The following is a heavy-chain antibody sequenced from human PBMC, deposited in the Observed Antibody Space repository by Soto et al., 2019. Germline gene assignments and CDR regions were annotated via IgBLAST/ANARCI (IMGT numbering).Heavy chain of an antibody. CDR3: VRGSGGFDY. CDR1: GFTFSGHW. CDR2: INNDGSDR. J-gene: IGHJ4*02. V-gene: IGHV3-74*01. Sequence: GGSLRLSCAASGFTFSGHWMHWVRQAPGRGLVWVSHINNDGSDRTYADSVKGRFTISRDNTKNTLHLQMDSLRAEDTAVYYCVRGSGGFDYWAQGTLVTVSS. D-gene: IGHD6-25*01.